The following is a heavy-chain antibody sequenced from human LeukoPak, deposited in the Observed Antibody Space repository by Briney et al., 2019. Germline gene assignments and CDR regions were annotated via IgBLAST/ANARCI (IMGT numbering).Heavy chain of an antibody. CDR1: GYTLTELS. Sequence: ASVKVSCKVSGYTLTELSMHWVRQAPGKGLEWMGGFDPEDGETIYAQKFQGRVTMTEDTSTDTAYMELSSLRSEDTAVYYCVTSGLIVAPSNWFDPWGQGTLVTVSS. CDR2: FDPEDGET. J-gene: IGHJ5*02. D-gene: IGHD5-12*01. V-gene: IGHV1-24*01. CDR3: VTSGLIVAPSNWFDP.